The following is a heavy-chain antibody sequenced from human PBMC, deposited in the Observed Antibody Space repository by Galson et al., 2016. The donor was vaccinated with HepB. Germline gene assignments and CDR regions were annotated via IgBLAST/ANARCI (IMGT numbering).Heavy chain of an antibody. CDR3: ARVFRHKNYGWFDP. CDR2: IIPNFGPA. J-gene: IGHJ5*02. CDR1: GGPFTNHA. Sequence: SVKVSCKASGGPFTNHAIGWVRQAPGQGLEWMGSIIPNFGPANYAQDFQDRVTITADESTTTAYTELSSLRSEDTAVYYCARVFRHKNYGWFDPWGQGTPVTVSS. D-gene: IGHD4-17*01. V-gene: IGHV1-69*13.